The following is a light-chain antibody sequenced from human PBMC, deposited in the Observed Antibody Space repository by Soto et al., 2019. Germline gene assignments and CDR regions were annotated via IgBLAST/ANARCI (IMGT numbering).Light chain of an antibody. CDR2: EVN. V-gene: IGLV2-23*02. Sequence: QSVLTQPASVSGSPGQSITISCTGTTSDVGSRDLVTWYQRHPGKAPKLIIFEVNKRPSGVSHRFSGSKSGNTASLTISWLQAEDEADYYCCSYASSGTFDVFGTGTKVTVL. CDR1: TSDVGSRDL. CDR3: CSYASSGTFDV. J-gene: IGLJ1*01.